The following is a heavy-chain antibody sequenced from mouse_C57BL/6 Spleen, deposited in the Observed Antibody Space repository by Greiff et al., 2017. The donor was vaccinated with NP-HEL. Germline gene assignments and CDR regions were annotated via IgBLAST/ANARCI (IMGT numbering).Heavy chain of an antibody. J-gene: IGHJ3*02. CDR3: TTRE. CDR2: IDPENGDT. Sequence: VQLKESGAELVRPGASVKLSCTASGFNLNDDYMHWVKQRPEPGLEWIGWIDPENGDTEYASKFQGKATITADTTSNTAYLQLSSLTSEDTAVDYCTTREWGQGTLVTVSA. CDR1: GFNLNDDY. V-gene: IGHV14-4*01.